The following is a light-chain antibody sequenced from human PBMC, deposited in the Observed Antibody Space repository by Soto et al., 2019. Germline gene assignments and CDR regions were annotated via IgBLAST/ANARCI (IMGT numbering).Light chain of an antibody. CDR1: SNDGGGYNF. CDR2: DVS. CDR3: YSYAGSYHLV. J-gene: IGLJ2*01. Sequence: QSALTQPRSVSGSPGQSVTISCTGTSNDGGGYNFVYWYQQHPGNVPKLFIYDVSRRPSGVPDRFSGSKSGTAASLTISGLQAEDEADYYCYSYAGSYHLVFGGGTKLTVL. V-gene: IGLV2-11*01.